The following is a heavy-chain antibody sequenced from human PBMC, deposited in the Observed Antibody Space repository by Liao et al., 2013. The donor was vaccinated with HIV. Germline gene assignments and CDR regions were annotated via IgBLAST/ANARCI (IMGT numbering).Heavy chain of an antibody. CDR3: ARDTDYGSGSYNY. V-gene: IGHV4-39*07. CDR2: IYYSGST. Sequence: QLQLQESGPGLVKPSETLSLTCTVSGGSISSSSHYWGWIRQPPGKGLEWIGSIYYSGSTYYNPSLKSRVTISVETSKNQFSLKLSAVTAADTAVYYCARDTDYGSGSYNYWGQGTLVTVSS. CDR1: GGSISSSSHY. D-gene: IGHD3-10*01. J-gene: IGHJ4*02.